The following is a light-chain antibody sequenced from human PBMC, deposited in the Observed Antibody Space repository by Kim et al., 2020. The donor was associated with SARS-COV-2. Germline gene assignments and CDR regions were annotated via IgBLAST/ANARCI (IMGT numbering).Light chain of an antibody. Sequence: LSSSVDDKVTITCRSSQSIINWLAWYQQKPGTSPNLLFYDAFSFKGGVPSRFSGSGYRTEFTHTISSPQPDDFAPYSCQQYDSYSTFGQGTKLEI. V-gene: IGKV1-5*01. J-gene: IGKJ2*01. CDR1: QSIINW. CDR3: QQYDSYST. CDR2: DAF.